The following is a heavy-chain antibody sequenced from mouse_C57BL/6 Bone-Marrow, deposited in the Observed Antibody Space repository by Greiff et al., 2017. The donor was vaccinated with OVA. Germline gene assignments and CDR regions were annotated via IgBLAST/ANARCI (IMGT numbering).Heavy chain of an antibody. CDR1: GFTFSSYA. CDR3: ARDGKRAY. CDR2: ISDGGSST. J-gene: IGHJ3*01. Sequence: EVKLMESGGGLVKPGGSLKLSCAASGFTFSSYAMSWVRQTPDKRLEWVATISDGGSSTYYPDNVKGRFTISRDNAKNNLYLQMSHLKSEDTAMYYCARDGKRAYWGQGTLVTVSA. V-gene: IGHV5-4*01. D-gene: IGHD1-1*01.